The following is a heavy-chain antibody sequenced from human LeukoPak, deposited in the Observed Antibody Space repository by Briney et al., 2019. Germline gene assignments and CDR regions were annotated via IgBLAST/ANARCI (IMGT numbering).Heavy chain of an antibody. CDR3: AREWLGYYYYMDV. D-gene: IGHD3-22*01. J-gene: IGHJ6*03. V-gene: IGHV3-48*01. CDR2: ISSSSSTI. Sequence: GGSLRLSCAASGFTFSSYSMNWVRQAPGKGLEWVSYISSSSSTIYYADSVKGRFTISRDNAKNSLYLQMNSLRAEDTAVYYCAREWLGYYYYMDVWGKGTTVTVSS. CDR1: GFTFSSYS.